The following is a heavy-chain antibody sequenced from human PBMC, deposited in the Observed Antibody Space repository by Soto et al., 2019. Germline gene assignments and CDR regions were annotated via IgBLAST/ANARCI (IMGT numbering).Heavy chain of an antibody. V-gene: IGHV3-21*01. Sequence: EVQLVESGGGLVKPGGSLRLSCAASGFTFRNYKMNWVRQAPGKGLEWVSSISSSSSYIYYADSVKGRFTISRDNAKNSLYLQMNSLRAEDTAVYFCARDRATVTSYWCFDLWGRGTLVTVSS. CDR2: ISSSSSYI. CDR1: GFTFRNYK. D-gene: IGHD4-17*01. CDR3: ARDRATVTSYWCFDL. J-gene: IGHJ2*01.